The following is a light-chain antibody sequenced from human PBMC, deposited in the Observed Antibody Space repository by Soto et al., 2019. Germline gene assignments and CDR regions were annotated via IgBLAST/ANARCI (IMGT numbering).Light chain of an antibody. CDR3: QQYGSSRWT. CDR1: QSVSSIY. Sequence: MVLTQSPGTLSLYPGERATLSCRASQSVSSIYLAWYQQKPGQAPRLLIYGASSRATGIPDRFSGSGSGTDFTLTISRLEPEDFAVYYCQQYGSSRWTFGQGTKVDIK. V-gene: IGKV3-20*01. J-gene: IGKJ1*01. CDR2: GAS.